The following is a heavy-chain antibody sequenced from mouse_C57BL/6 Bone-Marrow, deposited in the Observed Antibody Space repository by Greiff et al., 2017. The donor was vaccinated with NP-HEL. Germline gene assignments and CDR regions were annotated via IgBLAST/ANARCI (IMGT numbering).Heavy chain of an antibody. Sequence: VKVVESGAELVKPGASVKISCKASGYAFSSYWMNWVKQRPGKGLEWIGQIYPGDGDTNYNGKFKGKDTLTADKSSSTAYMQLSSLTSEDSAVYFCARRGVRYYFDYWGQGTTLTVSS. V-gene: IGHV1-80*01. D-gene: IGHD3-2*02. CDR2: IYPGDGDT. CDR3: ARRGVRYYFDY. CDR1: GYAFSSYW. J-gene: IGHJ2*01.